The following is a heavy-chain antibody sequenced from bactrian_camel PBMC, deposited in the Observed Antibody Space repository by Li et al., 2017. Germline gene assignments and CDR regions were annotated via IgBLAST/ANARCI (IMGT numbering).Heavy chain of an antibody. D-gene: IGHD3*01. V-gene: IGHV3S53*01. CDR2: FGRDGST. CDR3: AAELGRVRGGYCRLGYGYEYSY. Sequence: VQLVESGGGSVQAGGSLTLSCVVSGYIDNHACMAWFRQGPGKEREGVAAFGRDGSTSYAGSVKGRFTISKDNAKNTLYLQMNSLKPEDTAMNYCAAELGRVRGGYCRLGYGYEYSYWGQGTQVTVS. CDR1: GYIDNHAC. J-gene: IGHJ4*01.